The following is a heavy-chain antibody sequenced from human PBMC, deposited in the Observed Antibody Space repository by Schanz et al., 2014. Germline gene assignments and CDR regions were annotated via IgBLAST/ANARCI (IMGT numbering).Heavy chain of an antibody. J-gene: IGHJ4*02. Sequence: QVQMVDSGGGVVQPGRSLRLSCAASGFAFSVYGMHWVRQAPGKGPEWVAVIWSDGSTKYYADSVKGRFTISRDNSRNTLYLQMNSLRTEDTAVYYCASPSGYSDYGTYFDFWGQGTLVTVSA. CDR2: IWSDGSTK. V-gene: IGHV3-33*01. CDR1: GFAFSVYG. D-gene: IGHD5-12*01. CDR3: ASPSGYSDYGTYFDF.